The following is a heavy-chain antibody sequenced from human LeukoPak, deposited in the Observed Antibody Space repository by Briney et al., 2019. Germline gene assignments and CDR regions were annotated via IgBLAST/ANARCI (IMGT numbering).Heavy chain of an antibody. CDR1: GDSISSYY. D-gene: IGHD3-3*01. J-gene: IGHJ6*03. V-gene: IGHV4-4*07. CDR3: AREWGAYYDFWSGYYYYMDV. Sequence: SETLSLTCTVSGDSISSYYWSWIRQPAGKGLEWIGRIYTSGSTNYNPSLKSRVTMSVDTSKNQFSLKLSSVTAADTAVYYCAREWGAYYDFWSGYYYYMDVWGKGTTVTV. CDR2: IYTSGST.